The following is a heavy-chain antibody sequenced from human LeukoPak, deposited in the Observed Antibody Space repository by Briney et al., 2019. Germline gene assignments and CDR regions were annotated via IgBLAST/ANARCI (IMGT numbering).Heavy chain of an antibody. V-gene: IGHV1-46*01. CDR1: GYPFSNYY. J-gene: IGHJ4*02. Sequence: ASVKVSCKASGYPFSNYYIHWVRQAPGQTFEWVGIINPSGGSTSYPQVFHGRVTMTSDTSTSTVYMELSSLRSEDTAVYYCARGYDLPGGYWGQGSLVIVSS. CDR3: ARGYDLPGGY. D-gene: IGHD3-3*01. CDR2: INPSGGST.